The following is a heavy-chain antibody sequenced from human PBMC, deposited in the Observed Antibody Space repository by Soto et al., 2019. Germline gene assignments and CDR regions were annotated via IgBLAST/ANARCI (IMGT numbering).Heavy chain of an antibody. V-gene: IGHV1-18*01. CDR1: GYTFTSYG. Sequence: ASVKVSCKASGYTFTSYGISWVRQAPGQGRGWMGWISAYTGNTNYAQKLQARVTMTTDTSTSTAYMELRSLRSDDTAVYYCARAKGAGRTYYDFWSDYGFDPWGQGTLVTVSS. CDR2: ISAYTGNT. J-gene: IGHJ5*02. CDR3: ARAKGAGRTYYDFWSDYGFDP. D-gene: IGHD3-3*01.